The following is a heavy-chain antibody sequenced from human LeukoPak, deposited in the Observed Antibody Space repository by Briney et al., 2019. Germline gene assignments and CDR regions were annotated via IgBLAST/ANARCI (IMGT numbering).Heavy chain of an antibody. J-gene: IGHJ4*02. CDR3: AKGTRLGDYFDY. V-gene: IGHV3-23*01. CDR1: GFTFSSYA. D-gene: IGHD5-12*01. Sequence: GGSLRLSCAASGFTFSSYAMSWVRQALGKGLEWVSAISGSGGSTYYADSVKGRFTISRDNSKNTLYLQMNSLRAEDTAVYYCAKGTRLGDYFDYWGQGTLVTVSS. CDR2: ISGSGGST.